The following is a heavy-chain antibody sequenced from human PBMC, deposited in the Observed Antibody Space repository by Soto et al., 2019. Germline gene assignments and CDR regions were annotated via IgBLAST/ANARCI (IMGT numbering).Heavy chain of an antibody. CDR2: IYYSGST. D-gene: IGHD1-7*01. Sequence: PSETLSLTCTVSGGSISSYYWSWIRQPPGKGLEWIGYIYYSGSTNYNPSLKSRVTISVDTSKNQFSLKLSSVTAADTAVYYCARGPKTPVTGTDFDYWGQGTLVTVSS. V-gene: IGHV4-59*01. J-gene: IGHJ4*02. CDR3: ARGPKTPVTGTDFDY. CDR1: GGSISSYY.